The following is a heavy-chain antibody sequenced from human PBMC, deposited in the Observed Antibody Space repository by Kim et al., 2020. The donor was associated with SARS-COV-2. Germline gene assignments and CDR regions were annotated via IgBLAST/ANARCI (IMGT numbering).Heavy chain of an antibody. D-gene: IGHD3-22*01. CDR1: GFTFSSYA. CDR3: AKTKEASYFITGRVSWFDP. J-gene: IGHJ5*02. Sequence: GGSLRLSCAASGFTFSSYAMSWVRQAPGKGLEWVSAISGSGGSTYYADSVKGRFTISRDNSKNTLYLQMNSLRAEDTAVYYCAKTKEASYFITGRVSWFDPWGQGTLVTVSS. V-gene: IGHV3-23*01. CDR2: ISGSGGST.